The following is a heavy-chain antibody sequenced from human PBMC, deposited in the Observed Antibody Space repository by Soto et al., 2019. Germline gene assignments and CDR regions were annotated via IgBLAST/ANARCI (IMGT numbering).Heavy chain of an antibody. D-gene: IGHD4-17*01. CDR2: IIPILGIA. V-gene: IGHV1-69*02. J-gene: IGHJ5*02. CDR1: GGTFSSYT. Sequence: QVQLVQSGAEVKKPGSSVKVSCKASGGTFSSYTISWVRQAPGQGLEWMGRIIPILGIANYAQKFQGRVTITADKSTSTAYMELSSLRSEDTAVYYCARAHSRPIYGDYDNWFDPWGQGTLVTVSS. CDR3: ARAHSRPIYGDYDNWFDP.